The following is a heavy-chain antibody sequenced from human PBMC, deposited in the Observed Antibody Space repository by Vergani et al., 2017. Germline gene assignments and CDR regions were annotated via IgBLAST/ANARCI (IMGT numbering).Heavy chain of an antibody. D-gene: IGHD6-19*01. CDR1: GGSISSGSYY. CDR3: ARDQGAVAGIDYYYYGMDV. J-gene: IGHJ6*02. V-gene: IGHV4-61*02. Sequence: QVQLQESGPGLVKPSQTLSLTCTVSGGSISSGSYYWSWIRQPAGKGLEWIGRIYTSGSTNYNPSLTSRVTISVDTSKNQFSLKLSSVTAADTAVYYCARDQGAVAGIDYYYYGMDVWGQGTTVTGS. CDR2: IYTSGST.